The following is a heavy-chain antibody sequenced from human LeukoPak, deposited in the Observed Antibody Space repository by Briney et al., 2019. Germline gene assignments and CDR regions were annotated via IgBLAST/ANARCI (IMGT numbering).Heavy chain of an antibody. CDR1: GGSFSGYY. J-gene: IGHJ5*02. V-gene: IGHV4-34*01. CDR2: INHSGST. D-gene: IGHD6-13*01. Sequence: SETLSLTCAVYGGSFSGYYWSWIRQPPGKGLEWIGEINHSGSTNYNPPLKSRVTISVDTSKNQFSLKLSSVTAADTAVYYCARDPGAVSSSSSYNWFDPWGQGTLVTVSS. CDR3: ARDPGAVSSSSSYNWFDP.